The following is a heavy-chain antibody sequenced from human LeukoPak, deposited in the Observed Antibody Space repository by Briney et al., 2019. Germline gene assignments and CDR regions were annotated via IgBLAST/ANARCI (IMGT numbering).Heavy chain of an antibody. V-gene: IGHV3-7*01. CDR3: ARLDDFWSGYWGNYYYYMDV. CDR1: GFTFGSYW. D-gene: IGHD3-3*01. Sequence: GGSLRLSCAASGFTFGSYWMSWVRQAPGKGLEWVANIKQDGSEKYYVDSVKGRFTISRDNAKNSLYLQMNSLRAGDTAVYYCARLDDFWSGYWGNYYYYMDVWGKGTTVTVSS. CDR2: IKQDGSEK. J-gene: IGHJ6*03.